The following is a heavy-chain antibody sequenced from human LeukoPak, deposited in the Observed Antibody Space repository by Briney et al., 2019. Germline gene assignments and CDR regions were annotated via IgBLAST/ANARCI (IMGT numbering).Heavy chain of an antibody. CDR1: GFTFSSYW. CDR2: IKQDGSEK. CDR3: AKRLSRYYDSSGLTDY. V-gene: IGHV3-7*03. Sequence: GGSLRLSCAASGFTFSSYWMSWVRQAPGKGLEWVANIKQDGSEKYYVDSVKGRFTISRDNSKSTLYLQMNSLRAEDTAVYYCAKRLSRYYDSSGLTDYWGQGTLVTVSS. D-gene: IGHD3-22*01. J-gene: IGHJ4*02.